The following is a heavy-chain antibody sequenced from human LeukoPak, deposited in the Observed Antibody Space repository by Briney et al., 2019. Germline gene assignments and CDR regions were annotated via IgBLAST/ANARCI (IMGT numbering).Heavy chain of an antibody. Sequence: PSETLSLTCTVSGGSISSSSYYWGWIRQPPGKGLEWIGSIYYSGSTYYNPSLKSRVTISVDTSKNQFSLKLSSVTAVDTAVYYCARVFGVYFDYWGQGTRVSVSS. CDR2: IYYSGST. CDR1: GGSISSSSYY. J-gene: IGHJ4*02. D-gene: IGHD3-10*02. CDR3: ARVFGVYFDY. V-gene: IGHV4-39*07.